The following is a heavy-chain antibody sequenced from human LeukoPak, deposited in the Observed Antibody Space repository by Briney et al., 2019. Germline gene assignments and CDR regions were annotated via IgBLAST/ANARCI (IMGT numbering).Heavy chain of an antibody. J-gene: IGHJ4*02. D-gene: IGHD2/OR15-2a*01. V-gene: IGHV3-23*01. CDR1: GFTFSSYA. Sequence: GGSLRLSCAASGFTFSSYAMTWVRQAPGKGLEWVSAISGGGDITSYADSVKGRFTISRDNSKNTLYLQMNSLRAEDTAVYSCAKDENMVYFDYWGQGTLVTVSS. CDR2: ISGGGDIT. CDR3: AKDENMVYFDY.